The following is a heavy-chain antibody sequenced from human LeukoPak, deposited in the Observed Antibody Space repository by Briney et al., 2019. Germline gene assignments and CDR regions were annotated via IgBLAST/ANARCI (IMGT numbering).Heavy chain of an antibody. Sequence: GASVKVSCKASGYTFTSYHMHWVRQAPGQGLEWMGLINLSGGSTTYAQRFQGRVTLTRDTSTSTVYMELSSLRSEDTAVYYCARVAYYDSSGYYYDGWYFDLWGRGTLVTVSS. J-gene: IGHJ2*01. V-gene: IGHV1-46*01. D-gene: IGHD3-22*01. CDR1: GYTFTSYH. CDR3: ARVAYYDSSGYYYDGWYFDL. CDR2: INLSGGST.